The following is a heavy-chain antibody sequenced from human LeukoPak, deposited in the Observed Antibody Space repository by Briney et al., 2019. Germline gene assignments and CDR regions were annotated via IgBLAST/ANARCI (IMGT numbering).Heavy chain of an antibody. Sequence: ASVKVSCKASGYTFTSYYMHWVRQAPGQGLEWMGKINPSGGSTSYAQKFQGRVTMTTDTSTSTAYMELRSLRSDDTAVYYCALGHQLTPILNWGQGTLVTVSS. D-gene: IGHD2-21*01. J-gene: IGHJ4*02. CDR1: GYTFTSYY. CDR2: INPSGGST. V-gene: IGHV1-46*01. CDR3: ALGHQLTPILN.